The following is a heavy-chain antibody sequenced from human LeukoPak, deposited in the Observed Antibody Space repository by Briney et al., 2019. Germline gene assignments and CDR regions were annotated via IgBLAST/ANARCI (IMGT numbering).Heavy chain of an antibody. D-gene: IGHD6-19*01. J-gene: IGHJ4*02. CDR2: INHSGST. V-gene: IGHV4-34*01. CDR1: GGSFSGYY. CDR3: ARGLGYSSGWYSGVRYFDY. Sequence: SETLSLTCAVHGGSFSGYYWSWIRQPPGKGLEWIGEINHSGSTNYNPSLKSRVTISVATSKNQFSLKLSSVTAADTAVYYCARGLGYSSGWYSGVRYFDYWGQGTLVTVSS.